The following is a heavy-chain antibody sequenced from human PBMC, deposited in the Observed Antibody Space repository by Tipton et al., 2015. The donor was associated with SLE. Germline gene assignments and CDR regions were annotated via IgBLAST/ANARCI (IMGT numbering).Heavy chain of an antibody. D-gene: IGHD3-10*01. CDR2: IYYSGST. CDR1: GGSISSHF. V-gene: IGHV4-59*11. CDR3: AREVRGVYWYFDL. J-gene: IGHJ2*01. Sequence: TLSLTCTVSGGSISSHFWSWIRQPPGRGLEWIGYIYYSGSTNYNPSLKSRVTISVDTSKNQFSLKLTSVTAADTAVYYCAREVRGVYWYFDLWGRGTLVTVPS.